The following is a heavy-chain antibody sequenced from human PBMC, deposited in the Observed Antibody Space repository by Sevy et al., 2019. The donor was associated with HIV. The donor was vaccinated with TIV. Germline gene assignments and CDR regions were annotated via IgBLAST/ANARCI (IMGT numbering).Heavy chain of an antibody. J-gene: IGHJ1*01. CDR1: GGSIGSSSYY. V-gene: IGHV4-39*01. Sequence: SETLSLTCVVSGGSIGSSSYYWGWIRQPPGKGLEWIGSISYSRNTYYNPSLKSRVTISVDTSKKQFSLKLSSVTAADTAVYYCATRLGYCSGSSCYPPEYYHHWGQGTLVTVSS. CDR2: ISYSRNT. CDR3: ATRLGYCSGSSCYPPEYYHH. D-gene: IGHD2-15*01.